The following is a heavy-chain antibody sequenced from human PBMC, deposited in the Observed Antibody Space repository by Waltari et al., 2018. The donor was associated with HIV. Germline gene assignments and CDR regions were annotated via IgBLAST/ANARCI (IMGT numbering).Heavy chain of an antibody. CDR1: GFTVSSNY. J-gene: IGHJ6*02. CDR2: IYSGGST. D-gene: IGHD2-21*02. Sequence: LVESGGGLVQPGGSLRLSCAASGFTVSSNYMSWVRHAPGKGLEWVSVIYSGGSTYYADSVKRRFSISRDNSKNTLYLQMNRLRAENTAVYYCASIAYCGGSCYPRAMDVWGQGTTFTVSS. V-gene: IGHV3-66*01. CDR3: ASIAYCGGSCYPRAMDV.